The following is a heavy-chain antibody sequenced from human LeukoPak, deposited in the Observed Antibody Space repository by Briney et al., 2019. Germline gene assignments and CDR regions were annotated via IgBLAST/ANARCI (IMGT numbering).Heavy chain of an antibody. J-gene: IGHJ4*02. V-gene: IGHV3-74*01. Sequence: GGSLRLSCAASGFTFSSYWMHWVRQAPGKGLVWVSRINTDGSSTSYADSVKGRFTISRDNSKNTLYLQMNSLRAEDTAVYYCAKDLGIVVTAPGVWGQGTLVTVSS. CDR3: AKDLGIVVTAPGV. CDR2: INTDGSST. CDR1: GFTFSSYW. D-gene: IGHD5-12*01.